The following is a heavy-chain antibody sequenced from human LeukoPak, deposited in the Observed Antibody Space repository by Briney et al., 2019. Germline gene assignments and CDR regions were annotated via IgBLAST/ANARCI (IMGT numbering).Heavy chain of an antibody. Sequence: GGSLRLSCAASGLTFSSYAMSWVRQAPGKGLEWVSAISGSGGSTYYADSVKGRFTISRDNSKNTPYLQMNSLRAEDTAVYYCAKDRGSGWGLDYWGQGTLVTVSS. J-gene: IGHJ4*02. CDR3: AKDRGSGWGLDY. CDR1: GLTFSSYA. CDR2: ISGSGGST. V-gene: IGHV3-23*01. D-gene: IGHD6-25*01.